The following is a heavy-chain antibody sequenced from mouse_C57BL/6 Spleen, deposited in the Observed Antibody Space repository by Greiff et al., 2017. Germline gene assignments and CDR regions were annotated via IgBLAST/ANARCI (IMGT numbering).Heavy chain of an antibody. Sequence: VQLQQSGAELVRPGASVKLSCTASGFNIKDDYMHWVKQRPEQGLEWIGWIDPENGDTEYASKFQGKATITADTSSNTAYLQLSSLTSEDTAVYYCTTKKTYYSNFLAMDYWGQGTSVTVSS. CDR1: GFNIKDDY. D-gene: IGHD2-5*01. CDR3: TTKKTYYSNFLAMDY. CDR2: IDPENGDT. V-gene: IGHV14-4*01. J-gene: IGHJ4*01.